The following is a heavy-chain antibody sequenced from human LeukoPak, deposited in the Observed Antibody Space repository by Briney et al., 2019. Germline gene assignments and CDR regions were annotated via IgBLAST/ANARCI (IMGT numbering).Heavy chain of an antibody. CDR2: INPNSGGT. V-gene: IGHV1-2*02. Sequence: ASVKVSCKASGYTFTGYYMHWLRQAPGQGLEWMGWINPNSGGTNYAQRFQGRVTMTRETSISTAYMELSRLRSDDTAVYYCASRHTYCGGDCYLGALDYWGQGTLVTVSS. J-gene: IGHJ4*02. D-gene: IGHD2-21*01. CDR3: ASRHTYCGGDCYLGALDY. CDR1: GYTFTGYY.